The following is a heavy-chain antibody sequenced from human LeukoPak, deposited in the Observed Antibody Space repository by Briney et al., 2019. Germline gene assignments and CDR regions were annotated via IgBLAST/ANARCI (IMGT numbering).Heavy chain of an antibody. CDR1: GYTFSSYA. J-gene: IGHJ6*03. Sequence: SVKVSCKASGYTFSSYAISWVRQAPGQGLEWMGGIIPIFGTANYAQKFQGRVAITADESTSTAYMELSSLRSEDTAVYYCARDARGAYCSSTSCHYYYYMDVWGKGTTVTVSS. CDR2: IIPIFGTA. CDR3: ARDARGAYCSSTSCHYYYYMDV. V-gene: IGHV1-69*13. D-gene: IGHD2-2*01.